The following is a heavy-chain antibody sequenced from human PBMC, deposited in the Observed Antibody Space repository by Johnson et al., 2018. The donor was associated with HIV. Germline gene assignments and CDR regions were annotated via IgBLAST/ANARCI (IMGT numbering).Heavy chain of an antibody. D-gene: IGHD3-10*01. Sequence: MQLVESGGGVVQPGGSLRLSCAASGFTFSSYAMSWVRQAPGKGLEWVSLIYSGGITYYADSVKGRFTISRDNSKNTLYLQMNSLRAEDTAVYYCAREGKDAFDIWSQGTMVTVSS. CDR1: GFTFSSYA. CDR2: IYSGGIT. CDR3: AREGKDAFDI. J-gene: IGHJ3*02. V-gene: IGHV3-66*01.